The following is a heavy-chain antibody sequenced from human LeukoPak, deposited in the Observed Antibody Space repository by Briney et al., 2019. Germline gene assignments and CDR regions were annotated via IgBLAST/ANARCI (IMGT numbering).Heavy chain of an antibody. D-gene: IGHD3-22*01. Sequence: GGSLRLSCAASGFTFSSYSMNWVRQAPGKGLEWVSSISSSSSYIYYADSVKGRFTISRDNAKNSLYLQMNSLRAEDTAVYYCAKDPTHYRVWDYYETIGLSYWGQGTLVTVSS. CDR1: GFTFSSYS. J-gene: IGHJ4*02. CDR3: AKDPTHYRVWDYYETIGLSY. V-gene: IGHV3-21*01. CDR2: ISSSSSYI.